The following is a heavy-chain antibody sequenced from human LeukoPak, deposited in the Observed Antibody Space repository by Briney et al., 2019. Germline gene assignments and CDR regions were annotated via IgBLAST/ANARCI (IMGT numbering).Heavy chain of an antibody. CDR2: ISAYNGNT. CDR1: GYTFTGYY. Sequence: GASVKVSCKASGYTFTGYYMHWVRQAPGQGLEWMGWISAYNGNTNYAQKLQGRVTMTTDTSTSTAYMELRSLRSDDTAVYYCAGLRDGYNQGISWGQGTLVTVSS. V-gene: IGHV1-18*04. D-gene: IGHD5-24*01. CDR3: AGLRDGYNQGIS. J-gene: IGHJ4*02.